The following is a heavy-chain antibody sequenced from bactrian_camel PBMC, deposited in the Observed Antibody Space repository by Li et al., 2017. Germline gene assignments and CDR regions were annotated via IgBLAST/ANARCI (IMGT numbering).Heavy chain of an antibody. CDR1: GYTYAC. D-gene: IGHD1*01. V-gene: IGHV3S1*01. CDR3: AADFGVCRFDTRYNY. Sequence: QVQLVESGGGSVQAGGSLRLSCVASGYTYACMEWSRQAPGKGREVVAIIYAGGASTDYADSVKDRFTISQNAAKNTVYPQMNLLKPDDTAMYFCAADFGVCRFDTRYNYRGQGTQVTVS. CDR2: IYAGGAST. J-gene: IGHJ4*01.